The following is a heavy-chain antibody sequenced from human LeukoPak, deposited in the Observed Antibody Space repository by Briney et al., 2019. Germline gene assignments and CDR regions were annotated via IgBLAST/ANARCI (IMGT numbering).Heavy chain of an antibody. D-gene: IGHD3-22*01. CDR2: IIPIFGTA. V-gene: IGHV1-69*13. Sequence: SVKVSCKASGGTFSSYAISWVRQAPGQGLEWMGGIIPIFGTANYAQKFQGRVTITADESTSTAYMELSSLRSGDTAVYYCAREPYYHCSDNGSGYGGQETVVTV. J-gene: IGHJ4*02. CDR3: AREPYYHCSDNGSGY. CDR1: GGTFSSYA.